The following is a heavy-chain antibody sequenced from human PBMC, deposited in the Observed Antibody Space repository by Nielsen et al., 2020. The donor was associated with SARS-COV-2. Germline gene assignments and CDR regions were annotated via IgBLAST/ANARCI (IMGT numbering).Heavy chain of an antibody. D-gene: IGHD1-26*01. CDR1: GFTFSSYA. Sequence: GESLKISCAASGFTFSSYAMHWVRQAPGKGLEWVAVISYDGSNKYYADSVKGRFTISRDNSKNTLYLQMNSLRAEDTAVYYCAKDHRSGWDYFDYWGQGTLVTVSS. CDR2: ISYDGSNK. V-gene: IGHV3-30-3*01. J-gene: IGHJ4*02. CDR3: AKDHRSGWDYFDY.